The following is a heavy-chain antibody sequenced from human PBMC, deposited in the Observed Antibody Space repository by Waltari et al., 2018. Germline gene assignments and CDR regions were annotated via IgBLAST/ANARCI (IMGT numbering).Heavy chain of an antibody. CDR3: VRDLHYCSRNNCYFDY. CDR1: GDSISSTSYN. J-gene: IGHJ4*01. D-gene: IGHD2-2*01. Sequence: QLQLQESGPGLVKPSETLSLSCTVSGDSISSTSYNWGWIRQPPGKGLEGIGSIYYFQYSGSTSYTPSLKRRVTISVDTSKNQFSLKLNSVTAADTAVYYCVRDLHYCSRNNCYFDYWGHGTLVTVSS. V-gene: IGHV4-39*07. CDR2: IYYFQYSGST.